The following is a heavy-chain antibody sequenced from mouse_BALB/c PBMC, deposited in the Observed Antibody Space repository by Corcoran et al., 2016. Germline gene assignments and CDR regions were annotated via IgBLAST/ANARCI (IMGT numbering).Heavy chain of an antibody. Sequence: EVQLQQSGPELVKPGASVKISCKASGYTFTDYYMNWVKQSHGKSLEWIGLVNPNNGGTSYNQKFKGKATLTVDKSSSTAYMELRSLTSEDSAVYYCAREAFTTVVADYWGQGTTLTVSS. CDR3: AREAFTTVVADY. J-gene: IGHJ2*01. D-gene: IGHD1-1*01. CDR1: GYTFTDYY. V-gene: IGHV1-26*01. CDR2: VNPNNGGT.